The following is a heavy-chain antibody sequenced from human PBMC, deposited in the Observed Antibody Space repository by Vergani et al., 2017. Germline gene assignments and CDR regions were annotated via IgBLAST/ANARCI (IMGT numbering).Heavy chain of an antibody. Sequence: QVQLVESGGGVVQPGRSLRLSCAASGFTFSSYGMHWVRQAPGKGLEWVAVIWYDGSNKYYADSVKGRFTISRDNSKNSLYLQMNSLRAEDTAVYYCATRLGSGWDYWGQGTLVTVSS. CDR1: GFTFSSYG. CDR2: IWYDGSNK. J-gene: IGHJ4*02. CDR3: ATRLGSGWDY. D-gene: IGHD6-19*01. V-gene: IGHV3-33*01.